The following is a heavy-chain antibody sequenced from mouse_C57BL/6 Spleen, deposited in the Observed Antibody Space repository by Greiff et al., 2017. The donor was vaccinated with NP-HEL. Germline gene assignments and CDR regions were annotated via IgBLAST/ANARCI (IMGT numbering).Heavy chain of an antibody. CDR3: AREYYSNLLDY. D-gene: IGHD2-5*01. J-gene: IGHJ2*01. CDR1: GYTFTSYW. CDR2: IYPGSGST. V-gene: IGHV1-55*01. Sequence: QVQLKQPGAELVKPGASVKMSCKASGYTFTSYWITWVKQRPGQGLEWIGDIYPGSGSTNYNEKFKSKATLTVDTSSSTAYMQLSSLTSEDSAVYYCAREYYSNLLDYWGQGTTLTVSS.